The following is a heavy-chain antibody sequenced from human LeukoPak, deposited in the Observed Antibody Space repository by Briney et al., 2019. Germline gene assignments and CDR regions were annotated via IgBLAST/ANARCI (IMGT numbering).Heavy chain of an antibody. D-gene: IGHD2-15*01. J-gene: IGHJ4*02. V-gene: IGHV3-72*01. CDR1: GFTFSSYW. CDR2: IRNKANSYTI. Sequence: GGSLRLSCAASGFTFSSYWMTWVRQAPRRGLEWVGRIRNKANSYTIEYAASVKGRFTISRDDLKNSLYLQMNSLKTEDTAVYYCARVGYCGAGYCYQIDYWGQGTLVTVSS. CDR3: ARVGYCGAGYCYQIDY.